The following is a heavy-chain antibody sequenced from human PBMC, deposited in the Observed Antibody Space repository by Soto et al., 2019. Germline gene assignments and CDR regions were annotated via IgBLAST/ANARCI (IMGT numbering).Heavy chain of an antibody. CDR2: ISSSSSTI. Sequence: GGSLRLSCAASGFTFSSYSMNWVRQAPGKGLEWVSYISSSSSTIYYADSVKGRFTISRDNAKNSLYLQMNSLRDEDTAVYYCAGDLFAGQQLVIPWFEPWGQGTLVTVSS. D-gene: IGHD3-9*01. J-gene: IGHJ5*02. CDR1: GFTFSSYS. CDR3: AGDLFAGQQLVIPWFEP. V-gene: IGHV3-48*02.